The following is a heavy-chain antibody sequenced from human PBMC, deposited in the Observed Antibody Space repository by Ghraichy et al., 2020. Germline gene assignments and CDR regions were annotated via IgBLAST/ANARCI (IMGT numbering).Heavy chain of an antibody. CDR3: AKCSGGSCYVRPFDY. Sequence: GESLNISCAASGFTFSSYAMSWVRQAPGKGLEWVSAISGSGGSTYYADSVKGRFTISRDNSKNTLYLQMNSLRAEDTAVYYCAKCSGGSCYVRPFDYWGQGTLVTVSS. D-gene: IGHD2-15*01. CDR2: ISGSGGST. V-gene: IGHV3-23*01. J-gene: IGHJ4*02. CDR1: GFTFSSYA.